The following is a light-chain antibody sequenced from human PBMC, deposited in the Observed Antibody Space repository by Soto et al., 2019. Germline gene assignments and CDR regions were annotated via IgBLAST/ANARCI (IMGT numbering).Light chain of an antibody. V-gene: IGKV3-15*01. CDR2: GAS. CDR3: QHYNNWPPWT. Sequence: EIVMTQSPATLSVSPGERATLSCRASQSVSSNLAWYQQKPGQVPRLLIYGASTRATGIPVRFSGSGSGTEFTLTISSLQSEDFAVYYCQHYNNWPPWTFGQGTKVEIK. J-gene: IGKJ1*01. CDR1: QSVSSN.